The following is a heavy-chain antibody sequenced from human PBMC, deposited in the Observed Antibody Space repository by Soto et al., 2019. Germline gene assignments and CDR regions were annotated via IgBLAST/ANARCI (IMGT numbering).Heavy chain of an antibody. CDR2: IYYSGST. CDR1: GGSISSSSYY. D-gene: IGHD3-22*01. Sequence: SETLSLTCTVSGGSISSSSYYWGWIRQPPGXGLEWIGSIYYSGSTYYNPSLKSRVTISVDTSKNQFSLKLSSVTAADTAVYYCARHPGLYHDSSGYYPDYWGQGTRVTVSS. CDR3: ARHPGLYHDSSGYYPDY. J-gene: IGHJ4*02. V-gene: IGHV4-39*01.